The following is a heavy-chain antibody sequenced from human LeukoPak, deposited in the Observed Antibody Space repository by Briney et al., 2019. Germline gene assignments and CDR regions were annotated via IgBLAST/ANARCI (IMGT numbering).Heavy chain of an antibody. CDR1: GGSISSGGYS. CDR3: ARGDYGAGDNWFDP. CDR2: IYHSGST. Sequence: SETLSLTCAVSGGSISSGGYSWSWIRQPPGKGLEWIGYIYHSGSTYYNPSLKSRVSISVDRSKNQFSLKLSSVTAADTAVYYCARGDYGAGDNWFDPWGQGTLVTVSS. V-gene: IGHV4-30-2*01. J-gene: IGHJ5*02. D-gene: IGHD4-17*01.